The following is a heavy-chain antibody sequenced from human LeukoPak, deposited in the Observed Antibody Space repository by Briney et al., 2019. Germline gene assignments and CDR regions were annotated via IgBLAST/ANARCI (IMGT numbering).Heavy chain of an antibody. Sequence: TGRTLRLSSAASGFTLSCYSLNWVRPAPGTGMEWISPISSSSSYIHSADSVRARFTSSRDNNKNSLYLPMNSLRTEDTAVYYCARDLYHSGAYSSPIDYWGQGTLVTVSS. D-gene: IGHD3-22*01. CDR2: ISSSSSYI. CDR1: GFTLSCYS. V-gene: IGHV3-21*01. CDR3: ARDLYHSGAYSSPIDY. J-gene: IGHJ4*02.